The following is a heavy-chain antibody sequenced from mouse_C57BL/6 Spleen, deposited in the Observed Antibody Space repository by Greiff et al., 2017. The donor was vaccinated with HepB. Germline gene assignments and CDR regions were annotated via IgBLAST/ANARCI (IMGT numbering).Heavy chain of an antibody. CDR3: ARTDYDYEGVFAY. D-gene: IGHD2-4*01. J-gene: IGHJ3*01. CDR1: GYTFTSYG. V-gene: IGHV1-81*01. CDR2: IYPRSGNT. Sequence: VKLVESGAELARPGASVKLSCKASGYTFTSYGISWVKQRTGQGLEWIGEIYPRSGNTYYNEKFKGKATLTADKSSSTAYMELRSLTSEDSAVYFCARTDYDYEGVFAYWGQGTLVTVSA.